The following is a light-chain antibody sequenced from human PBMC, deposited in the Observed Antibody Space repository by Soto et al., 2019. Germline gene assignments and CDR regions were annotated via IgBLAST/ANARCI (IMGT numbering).Light chain of an antibody. CDR3: HQYNKWPPRYT. CDR1: QNINRD. V-gene: IGKV3-15*01. CDR2: GAS. Sequence: EIVKTKSPATLSVAPGERATLSCRASQNINRDLAWYQQTPGQAPRLLIYGASTRATGIPARFSGGGSGTEFTLTISSLQSEDFAVYYCHQYNKWPPRYTFGQGTKLEIK. J-gene: IGKJ2*01.